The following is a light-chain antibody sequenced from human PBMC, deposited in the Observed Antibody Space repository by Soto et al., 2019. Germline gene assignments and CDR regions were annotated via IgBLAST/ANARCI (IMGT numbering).Light chain of an antibody. CDR3: QQYYSSPQT. Sequence: DIVMTQSPDSLAVSLGERATINCKSSQRVLYSSNNKNYLAWYQHQPGQPPKLLISWASTRESGVPDRFSGSGSGTDFTLSSNSLKAEDVAVYYCQQYYSSPQTFGPGTKVDIK. J-gene: IGKJ3*01. CDR2: WAS. V-gene: IGKV4-1*01. CDR1: QRVLYSSNNKNY.